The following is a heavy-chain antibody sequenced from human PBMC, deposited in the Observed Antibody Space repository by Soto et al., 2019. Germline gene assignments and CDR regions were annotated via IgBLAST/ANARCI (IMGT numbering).Heavy chain of an antibody. D-gene: IGHD6-6*01. CDR3: ARDPSIAARMSWFDP. CDR1: GGSISSYY. J-gene: IGHJ5*02. Sequence: PSETLSLTCTVSGGSISSYYWSWMRQPPGKGLEWIGYVYYSGSTNYNPSLKSRVTISVDTSKNQFSLKLSSVTASDTAVYYCARDPSIAARMSWFDPWGQGTLVTVSS. CDR2: VYYSGST. V-gene: IGHV4-59*01.